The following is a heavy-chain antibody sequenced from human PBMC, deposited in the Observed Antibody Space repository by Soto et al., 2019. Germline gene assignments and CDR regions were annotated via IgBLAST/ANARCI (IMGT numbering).Heavy chain of an antibody. CDR2: INDNGNT. CDR1: GYTFTTYY. Sequence: ASVKVACKASGYTFTTYYMHWVRQAPGQRLEWMGWINDNGNTTYSQKFQGRVTITRDTSASTAYMELSSLRSEDTAVYYCARDSGSYSFDYWGQGTLVTVSS. D-gene: IGHD1-26*01. CDR3: ARDSGSYSFDY. V-gene: IGHV1-3*01. J-gene: IGHJ4*02.